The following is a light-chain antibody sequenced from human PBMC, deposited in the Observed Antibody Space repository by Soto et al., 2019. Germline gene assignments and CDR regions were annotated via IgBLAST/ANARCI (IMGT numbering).Light chain of an antibody. Sequence: QSVLTQPASVSGSPGQSITISCTGTSSDVGGYNYVSWYQQHPGKAPKLMIYEVSNRPSGVSNRFSGSKSGNTASLTVFGLQAEEEAVYYCSSYTSSRTWVFGGGIKLSVL. V-gene: IGLV2-14*01. CDR3: SSYTSSRTWV. J-gene: IGLJ3*02. CDR2: EVS. CDR1: SSDVGGYNY.